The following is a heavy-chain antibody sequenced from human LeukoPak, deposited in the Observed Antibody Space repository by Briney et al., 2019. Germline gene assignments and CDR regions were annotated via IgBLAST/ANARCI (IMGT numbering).Heavy chain of an antibody. V-gene: IGHV3-48*03. CDR3: ARDYASDY. CDR2: ISRSGDTI. CDR1: GFTFSRYE. Sequence: PGGSLRLSCAASGFTFSRYEMNWVRQAPGKGLEWVSYISRSGDTIYFADSVKGRFTISRDNAKNSLYLQMSSLRAADTAVYYCARDYASDYWGQGTLVTVSS. J-gene: IGHJ4*02. D-gene: IGHD3-10*01.